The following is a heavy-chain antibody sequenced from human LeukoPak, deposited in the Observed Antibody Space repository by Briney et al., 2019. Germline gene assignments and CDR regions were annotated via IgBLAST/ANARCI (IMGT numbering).Heavy chain of an antibody. CDR2: ISGGGGGT. Sequence: PGGSLRLSCEASGFTFSSYAMSWVRLAPGKGLEWVSGISGGGGGTYYADSVKGRFTISRDNSKNTLYLQMNSLRAEDTAVYYCARKYYYMDVWGKGTTVTVSS. CDR3: ARKYYYMDV. J-gene: IGHJ6*03. CDR1: GFTFSSYA. V-gene: IGHV3-23*01.